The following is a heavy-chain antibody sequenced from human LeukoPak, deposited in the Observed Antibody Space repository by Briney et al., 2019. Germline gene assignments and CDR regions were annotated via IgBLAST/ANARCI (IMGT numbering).Heavy chain of an antibody. CDR2: ISSSSSYI. D-gene: IGHD3-22*01. J-gene: IGHJ4*02. V-gene: IGHV3-21*01. Sequence: GGSLRLSCAASGFTFSGYSMNWVRQAPGKGLEWVSSISSSSSYIYYADSVKGRFTISRDNAKNSLYLQMNSLRAEDTAVYYCARLPNYYDSSGYYHTFDYWGQGTLVTVSS. CDR3: ARLPNYYDSSGYYHTFDY. CDR1: GFTFSGYS.